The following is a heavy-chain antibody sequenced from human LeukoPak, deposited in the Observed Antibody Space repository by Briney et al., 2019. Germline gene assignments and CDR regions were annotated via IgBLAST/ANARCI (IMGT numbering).Heavy chain of an antibody. D-gene: IGHD2-21*02. J-gene: IGHJ4*02. V-gene: IGHV3-11*04. CDR3: ARGWHIVVVTAGYFDY. CDR2: ISSSGSTI. CDR1: GFTFSDYY. Sequence: GGSLRLSCAASGFTFSDYYMSWIRQAPGKGLEWVSYISSSGSTIYYADSVKGRFTISRDNAKNSLYLQMNSLRAEDTAVYYCARGWHIVVVTAGYFDYWGQGTLVTVSS.